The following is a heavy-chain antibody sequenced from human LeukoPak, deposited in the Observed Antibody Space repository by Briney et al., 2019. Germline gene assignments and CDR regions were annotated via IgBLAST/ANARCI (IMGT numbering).Heavy chain of an antibody. D-gene: IGHD2-2*01. CDR2: IIPILGIA. Sequence: SVKVSCKASGYTFTSYGISWVRQAPGQGLEWMGRIIPILGIANYVQKFQGRVTITADKSTSTAYMELSSLRSEDTAVYYCARDRGYCSSTSCPRAFYFDYWGQGTLVTVSS. CDR3: ARDRGYCSSTSCPRAFYFDY. CDR1: GYTFTSYG. J-gene: IGHJ4*02. V-gene: IGHV1-69*04.